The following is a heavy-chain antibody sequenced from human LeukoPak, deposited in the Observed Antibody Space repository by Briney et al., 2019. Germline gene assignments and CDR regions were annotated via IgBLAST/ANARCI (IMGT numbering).Heavy chain of an antibody. CDR3: ASTYSSSSEVWFDP. Sequence: SETLSLTCTVSGGSISSGDYHWNWIRQPPGEGLEWIGFIHDSGSTYYNPSLKSRVTMSVDRSKNQFSLKLSSVTAADTAVYFCASTYSSSSEVWFDPWGQGTLVTVSS. D-gene: IGHD6-6*01. V-gene: IGHV4-30-4*01. CDR1: GGSISSGDYH. J-gene: IGHJ5*02. CDR2: IHDSGST.